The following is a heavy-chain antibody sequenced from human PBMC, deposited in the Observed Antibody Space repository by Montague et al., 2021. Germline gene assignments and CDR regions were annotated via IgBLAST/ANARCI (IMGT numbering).Heavy chain of an antibody. CDR3: ARDREAAPFDY. J-gene: IGHJ4*02. CDR1: GYSISSGYY. V-gene: IGHV4-38-2*02. CDR2: IFHSGST. D-gene: IGHD2-15*01. Sequence: SETLSLTCTVSGYSISSGYYWGWIRQPPGKGLEWIGSIFHSGSTYYNPSLKSLVTISVDTSKNQFSLKLTSVTAADTALYYCARDREAAPFDYWGQGTLVTVSS.